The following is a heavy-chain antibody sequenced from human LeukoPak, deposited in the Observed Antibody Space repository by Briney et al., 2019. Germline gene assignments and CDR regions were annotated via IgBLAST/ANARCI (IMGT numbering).Heavy chain of an antibody. V-gene: IGHV1-46*01. J-gene: IGHJ3*02. CDR3: AVYGSGSDAFDI. D-gene: IGHD3-10*01. Sequence: GASVKVSCKAFGYTLTNNYMHWVRQAPGQGPEWMGVISPSGGSTTYAQKFQGRVTLTRDMSTSTDYLELSSLRSEDTAVYYCAVYGSGSDAFDIWGQGTMVTVSS. CDR1: GYTLTNNY. CDR2: ISPSGGST.